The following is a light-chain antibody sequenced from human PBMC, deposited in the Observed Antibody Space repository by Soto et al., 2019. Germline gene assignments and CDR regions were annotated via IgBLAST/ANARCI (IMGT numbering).Light chain of an antibody. Sequence: QSVLTQPASVSGSPGQSITISCTGTTSDVGGYNFVSWYQQHPGKAPKLMIYEVSNRPSGVSHRFSGSKSGNTASLTISGLQAEEEADYYCLSYTSSITWVFGGGTKLTVL. CDR2: EVS. CDR3: LSYTSSITWV. CDR1: TSDVGGYNF. V-gene: IGLV2-14*01. J-gene: IGLJ3*02.